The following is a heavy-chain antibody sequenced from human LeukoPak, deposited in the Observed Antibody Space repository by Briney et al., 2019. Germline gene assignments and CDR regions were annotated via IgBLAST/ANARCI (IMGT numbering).Heavy chain of an antibody. J-gene: IGHJ6*03. CDR2: INSDGSST. D-gene: IGHD2-2*01. Sequence: HPGGSLRLSCAASGFTFSSYWMHWVRQAPGKGLVWVSRINSDGSSTSYADSVKGRFTISRDNAKNTLYLQMNSLRAEDTAVYYCARDGRYCSSTSCSHMDVWGKGTTVTVSS. CDR3: ARDGRYCSSTSCSHMDV. V-gene: IGHV3-74*01. CDR1: GFTFSSYW.